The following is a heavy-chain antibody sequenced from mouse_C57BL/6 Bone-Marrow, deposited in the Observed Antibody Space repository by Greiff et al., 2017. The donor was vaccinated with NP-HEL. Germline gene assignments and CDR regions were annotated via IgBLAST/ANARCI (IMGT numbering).Heavy chain of an antibody. CDR2: IYPGDGDT. V-gene: IGHV1-80*01. Sequence: QVQLKESGAELVKPGASVKISCKASGYAFSSYWMNWVKQRPGKGLEWIGQIYPGDGDTNYNGKFKGKATLTADKSSSTAYMQLSSLTSEDSAVYFCAREDYYYGSSYRWYFDVWGTGTTVTVSS. CDR1: GYAFSSYW. CDR3: AREDYYYGSSYRWYFDV. D-gene: IGHD1-1*01. J-gene: IGHJ1*03.